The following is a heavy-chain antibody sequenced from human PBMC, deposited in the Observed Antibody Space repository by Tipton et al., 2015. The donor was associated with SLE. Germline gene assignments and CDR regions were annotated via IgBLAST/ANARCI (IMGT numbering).Heavy chain of an antibody. CDR2: MNPNSGNT. J-gene: IGHJ5*02. Sequence: QSGAEVKKPGASVKVSCKASGYTFTSFDINWVRQATGQGLEWMGWMNPNSGNTAYAQKFQGRVTTTRDTSISTAYMELSSLRSEDTAVYYCARVVSVTTAWWFDPWGQGTLVTVSS. CDR1: GYTFTSFD. CDR3: ARVVSVTTAWWFDP. D-gene: IGHD4-17*01. V-gene: IGHV1-8*01.